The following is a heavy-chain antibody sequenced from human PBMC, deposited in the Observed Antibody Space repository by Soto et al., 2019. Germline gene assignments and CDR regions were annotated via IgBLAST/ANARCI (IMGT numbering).Heavy chain of an antibody. CDR1: GGSFSGYY. CDR3: ARGRRYYYDSSGYSPFDY. Sequence: SETLSLTCAVYGGSFSGYYWSWIRQPPGKGLEWIGEINHSGSTNYNPSLKSRVTISVDTSKNQFSLKLSSVTAADTAVYYCARGRRYYYDSSGYSPFDYWGQGTLVPVSS. J-gene: IGHJ4*02. D-gene: IGHD3-22*01. V-gene: IGHV4-34*01. CDR2: INHSGST.